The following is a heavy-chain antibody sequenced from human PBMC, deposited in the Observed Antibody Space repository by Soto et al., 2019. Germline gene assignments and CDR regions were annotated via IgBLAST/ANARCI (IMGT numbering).Heavy chain of an antibody. V-gene: IGHV4-31*03. CDR1: GGSINSGGYY. CDR3: AREPSI. Sequence: QVQLQESGPGLVKPSQTLSLTCTVSGGSINSGGYYWSSIRQHPGKGLEWIGYIYYRGSTYYNPSLKSRVTIPVAPSKNPFSLKLRSVTAADTAVYYCAREPSIWGPGTLVTVSS. CDR2: IYYRGST. J-gene: IGHJ4*02.